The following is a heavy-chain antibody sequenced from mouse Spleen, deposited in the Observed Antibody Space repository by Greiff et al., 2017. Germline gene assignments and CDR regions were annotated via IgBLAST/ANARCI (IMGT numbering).Heavy chain of an antibody. CDR1: GYTFTDYY. V-gene: IGHV1-76*01. CDR2: IYPGSGNT. Sequence: QVQLQQPGAELVRPGASVKLSCKASGYTFTDYYINWVKQRPGQGLEWIARIYPGSGNTYYNEKFKGKATLTAEKSSSTAYMQLSSLTSEDSAVYFCARDYGYAWFAYWGQGTLVTVSA. CDR3: ARDYGYAWFAY. J-gene: IGHJ3*01. D-gene: IGHD2-2*01.